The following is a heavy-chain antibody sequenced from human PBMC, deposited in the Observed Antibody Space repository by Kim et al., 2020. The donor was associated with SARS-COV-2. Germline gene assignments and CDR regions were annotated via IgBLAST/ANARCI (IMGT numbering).Heavy chain of an antibody. V-gene: IGHV1-58*01. Sequence: KFQERVTITRDMSTSTAYMEMSSLRYEDTAVYYCAAPYCSSTSCHDAFDIWGQGTMVTVSS. J-gene: IGHJ3*02. D-gene: IGHD2-2*01. CDR3: AAPYCSSTSCHDAFDI.